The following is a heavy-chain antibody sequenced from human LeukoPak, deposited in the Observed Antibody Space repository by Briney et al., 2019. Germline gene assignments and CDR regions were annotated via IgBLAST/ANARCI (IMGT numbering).Heavy chain of an antibody. CDR3: AKATSTTVTTPYDAFDI. CDR2: ISAYNGNT. J-gene: IGHJ3*02. CDR1: GYTFTSYG. V-gene: IGHV1-18*01. D-gene: IGHD4-17*01. Sequence: ASVKVSCKASGYTFTSYGISWVRQAPGQGLEWMGWISAYNGNTNYAQKLQGRVTMTTDTSTSTAYMELRSLRSDDTAVYYCAKATSTTVTTPYDAFDIWGQGTMVTVSS.